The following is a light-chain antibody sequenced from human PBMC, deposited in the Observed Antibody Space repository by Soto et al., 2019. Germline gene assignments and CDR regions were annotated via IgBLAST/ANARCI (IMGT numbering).Light chain of an antibody. CDR1: HSLVYAHGNTH. CDR2: KVF. V-gene: IGKV2-30*01. J-gene: IGKJ2*01. Sequence: DVVMTQSLLSLPVTXXQPAXISCLSSHSLVYAHGNTHLNWLQQRPGQSPRXXIYKVFNRDSGVPDRFSGSASGSEFTLTISRVEAEDIGVYYCMQTAHWPYTFGRGTKVDIK. CDR3: MQTAHWPYT.